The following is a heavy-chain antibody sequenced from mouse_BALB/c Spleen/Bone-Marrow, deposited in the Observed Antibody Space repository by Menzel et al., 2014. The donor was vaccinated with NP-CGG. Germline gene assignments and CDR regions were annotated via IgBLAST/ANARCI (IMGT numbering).Heavy chain of an antibody. D-gene: IGHD4-1*01. J-gene: IGHJ2*01. CDR3: ARYPLGRGYFDY. CDR1: GDSITSGY. Sequence: EVKLVESGPSLVKPSQTLSLTCSVTGDSITSGYWNWIRKFPGSKLEYMGYINHSGSTYYNPSLKSRISITRDTSKNQFYLQLNSVATEDTATYYCARYPLGRGYFDYWGQGTTLTVSS. V-gene: IGHV3-8*02. CDR2: INHSGST.